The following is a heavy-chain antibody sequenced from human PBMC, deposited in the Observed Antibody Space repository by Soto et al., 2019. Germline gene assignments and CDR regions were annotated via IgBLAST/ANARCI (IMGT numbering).Heavy chain of an antibody. CDR3: ARDWSYPSGGIDY. Sequence: QIQLVQSGDEVKKPGASVKVSCKASGYSFTNYGISWVRQAPGQGLECMGWISPYSGNTNHAQKFQGRVTLTTDTSTSTAYMELRSLRSADTAVYYCARDWSYPSGGIDYWGQGTLVTVSS. D-gene: IGHD6-25*01. CDR2: ISPYSGNT. V-gene: IGHV1-18*01. J-gene: IGHJ4*02. CDR1: GYSFTNYG.